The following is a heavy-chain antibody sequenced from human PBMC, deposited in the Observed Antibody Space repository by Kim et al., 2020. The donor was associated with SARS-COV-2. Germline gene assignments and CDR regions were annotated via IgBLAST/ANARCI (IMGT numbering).Heavy chain of an antibody. Sequence: GGSLRLSCAASGFTFSSYSMNWVRQAPGKGLEWVSSISSSSSYIYYADSVKGRFTISRDNAKNSLYLQMNSLRAEDTAVYYCARDGRIAAAGAGSWFDPWGQGTLVTVSS. CDR3: ARDGRIAAAGAGSWFDP. CDR2: ISSSSSYI. J-gene: IGHJ5*02. V-gene: IGHV3-21*01. D-gene: IGHD6-13*01. CDR1: GFTFSSYS.